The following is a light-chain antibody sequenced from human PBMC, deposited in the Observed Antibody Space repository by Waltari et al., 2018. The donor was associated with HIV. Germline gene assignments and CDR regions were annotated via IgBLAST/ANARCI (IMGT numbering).Light chain of an antibody. CDR1: SSDVGDSTY. J-gene: IGLJ1*01. V-gene: IGLV2-11*01. CDR2: DVS. Sequence: QSALTQPRSVSGSPGQSVTISCTGTSSDVGDSTYVSWYRQNPGKVPKLMFYDVSKRPSGVPGRFSGSSSGNTASLTISGLQAEDEADYFCCSYAGNYSYVFGSGSRVTVL. CDR3: CSYAGNYSYV.